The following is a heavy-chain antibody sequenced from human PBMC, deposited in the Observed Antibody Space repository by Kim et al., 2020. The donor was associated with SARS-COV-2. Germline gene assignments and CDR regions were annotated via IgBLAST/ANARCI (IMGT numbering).Heavy chain of an antibody. CDR3: ARERWGYYDSSGYSNYY. Sequence: GGSLRLSCAASGFTFSSYAMHWVRQAPGKGLEWVAVISYDGSNKYYADSVKGRFTISRDNSKNTLYLQMNSLRAEDTAVYYCARERWGYYDSSGYSNYY. CDR1: GFTFSSYA. V-gene: IGHV3-30*04. J-gene: IGHJ6*01. CDR2: ISYDGSNK. D-gene: IGHD3-22*01.